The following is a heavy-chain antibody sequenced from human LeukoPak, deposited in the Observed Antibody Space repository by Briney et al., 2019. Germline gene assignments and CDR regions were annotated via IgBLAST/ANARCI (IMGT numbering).Heavy chain of an antibody. CDR3: ARITALGTNAYYYGMDV. J-gene: IGHJ6*02. CDR1: GGSISSYY. D-gene: IGHD5-18*01. V-gene: IGHV4-59*01. CDR2: IHYSGST. Sequence: SETLSLTCTVSGGSISSYYWSWIRQPPGKGLEWIGYIHYSGSTNYNPSLKSRVTISVDTSKNQFSLKLSSVTAADTAVYYCARITALGTNAYYYGMDVWGQGTTVTVSS.